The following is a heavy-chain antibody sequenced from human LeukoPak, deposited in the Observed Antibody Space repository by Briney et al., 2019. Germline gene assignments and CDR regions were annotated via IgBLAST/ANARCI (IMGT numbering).Heavy chain of an antibody. V-gene: IGHV3-23*01. CDR3: AKERLARGADY. CDR1: GFTFSNYA. J-gene: IGHJ4*02. Sequence: GGSLRLSCAASGFTFSNYAMNWVRQAPGKGLEWVSTISGNGGSTYYADSVKGRFTLSRDNSKNTLSLQMHSLRAEDTAVYYCAKERLARGADYWGQGTLVTVSS. CDR2: ISGNGGST. D-gene: IGHD3-10*01.